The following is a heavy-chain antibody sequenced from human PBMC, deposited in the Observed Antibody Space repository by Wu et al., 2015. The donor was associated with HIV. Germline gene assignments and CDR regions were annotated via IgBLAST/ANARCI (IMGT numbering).Heavy chain of an antibody. Sequence: QVQLMQSGAEVKRPGASVKVSCTASGYTFTDYYIHWMRQPPGQGLEWLGWINPNSGGPDYAQKFQGRVTMTRDTSISTAYMELSRLTSDDTALYFCARSRYVTMAGLNFAYFQHWGQGTLVTVSS. J-gene: IGHJ1*01. CDR3: ARSRYVTMAGLNFAYFQH. D-gene: IGHD6-19*01. V-gene: IGHV1-2*02. CDR1: GYTFTDYY. CDR2: INPNSGGP.